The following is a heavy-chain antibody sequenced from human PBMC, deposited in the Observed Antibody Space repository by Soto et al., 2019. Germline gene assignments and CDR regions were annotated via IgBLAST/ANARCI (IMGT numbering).Heavy chain of an antibody. J-gene: IGHJ4*02. D-gene: IGHD3-3*01. CDR3: ARGHDFWSGYSPFDY. V-gene: IGHV3-11*04. Sequence: GGSLRLSCAASGFTFSDYYMSWIRQAPGKGLEWVSYISSSGSTIYYADSVKGRFTISRDNAKNSLYLQMNGLRAEDTAVYYCARGHDFWSGYSPFDYWGQGTLVTVSS. CDR2: ISSSGSTI. CDR1: GFTFSDYY.